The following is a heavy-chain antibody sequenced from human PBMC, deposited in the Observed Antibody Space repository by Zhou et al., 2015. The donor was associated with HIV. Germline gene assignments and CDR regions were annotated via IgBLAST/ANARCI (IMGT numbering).Heavy chain of an antibody. V-gene: IGHV3-30*02. CDR1: GFTFSTYA. Sequence: QVQLVESGGGVVHPGRSLRLSCAASGFTFSTYAIHWVRQSPGKGLEWVSFIRYHGSNKYYGDSVKGRFTISRDNSKNTLYLQMNSLRAEDTAVYYCAKGLGINWFDPWGQGTLVTVSS. CDR3: AKGLGINWFDP. J-gene: IGHJ5*02. D-gene: IGHD7-27*01. CDR2: IRYHGSNK.